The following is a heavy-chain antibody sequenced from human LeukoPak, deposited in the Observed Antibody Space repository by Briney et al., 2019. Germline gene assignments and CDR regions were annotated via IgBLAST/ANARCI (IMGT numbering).Heavy chain of an antibody. CDR3: ARGEAARPDY. CDR1: SGSIRGGIYY. V-gene: IGHV4-61*02. CDR2: IYTSGST. Sequence: SQTLSLTCTVSSGSIRGGIYYWSWIRQPAGKGLEWIGRIYTSGSTNYNPSLKSRVTISVDTSKNQFSLKLSSVTAADTAVYYCARGEAARPDYWGQGTLVTVSS. D-gene: IGHD6-6*01. J-gene: IGHJ4*02.